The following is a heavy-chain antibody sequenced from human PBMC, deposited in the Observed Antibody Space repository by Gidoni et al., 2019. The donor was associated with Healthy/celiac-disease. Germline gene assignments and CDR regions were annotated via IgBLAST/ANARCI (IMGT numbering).Heavy chain of an antibody. J-gene: IGHJ3*02. Sequence: EVQLVESGGVVVQPGGSLRLSCAASGFTFDDYTMPWVRQAPGKGLEWVSLISWDGDSTYYADSVKGRFTISRDNSKNSLYLQMNSLRTEDTALYFCARYTVRRGYCSSTSCYSSAFDIWGQGTMVTVSS. D-gene: IGHD2-2*01. CDR3: ARYTVRRGYCSSTSCYSSAFDI. CDR1: GFTFDDYT. CDR2: ISWDGDST. V-gene: IGHV3-43*01.